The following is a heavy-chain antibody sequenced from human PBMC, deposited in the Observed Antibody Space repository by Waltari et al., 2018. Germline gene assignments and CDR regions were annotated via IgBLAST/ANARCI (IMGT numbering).Heavy chain of an antibody. CDR1: GGSFSGYY. CDR3: ARGVTMVRGVIIDYYYGMDV. Sequence: QVQLQQWGAGLLKPSETLSLTCAVYGGSFSGYYWSWIRQPPGKGLEWIGDINHSASTNYNPSLKIRVTISVNTSKNQFSLKLSSVTAADTAVYYCARGVTMVRGVIIDYYYGMDVWGQGTTVTVSS. CDR2: INHSAST. J-gene: IGHJ6*02. D-gene: IGHD3-10*01. V-gene: IGHV4-34*01.